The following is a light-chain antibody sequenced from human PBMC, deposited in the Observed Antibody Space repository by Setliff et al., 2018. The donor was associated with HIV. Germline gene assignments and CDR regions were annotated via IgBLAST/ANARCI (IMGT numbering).Light chain of an antibody. CDR1: SSNIGAGYD. CDR2: DNN. V-gene: IGLV1-40*01. CDR3: QSYDSSLSGWV. Sequence: QSALTQPPSVSGAPGQRVTISCTGSSSNIGAGYDVHWYQLLPGIASKLLIYDNNNRPSGVPDRFSGSKSGTSASLAITGLQADDEADYYCQSYDSSLSGWVFGGGTQLTVL. J-gene: IGLJ3*02.